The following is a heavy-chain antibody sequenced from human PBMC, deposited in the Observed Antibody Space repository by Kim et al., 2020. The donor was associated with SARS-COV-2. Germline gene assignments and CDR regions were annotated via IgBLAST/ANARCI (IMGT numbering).Heavy chain of an antibody. V-gene: IGHV3-30*18. CDR1: GFTFSSYG. Sequence: GGSLRLSCAASGFTFSSYGMHWVRQAPGKGLEWVAVISYDGSNKYYADSVKGRFTISRDNFKNTLFLQMNSLRAEDTAVYYCAKEGGDYVFWSGYYPNWYFDLWGRGTLVTVSS. D-gene: IGHD3-3*01. J-gene: IGHJ2*01. CDR2: ISYDGSNK. CDR3: AKEGGDYVFWSGYYPNWYFDL.